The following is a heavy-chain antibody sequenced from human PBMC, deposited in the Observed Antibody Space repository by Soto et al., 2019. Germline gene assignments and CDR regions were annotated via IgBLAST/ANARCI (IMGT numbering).Heavy chain of an antibody. CDR3: ARELLAVAGTSGIAY. J-gene: IGHJ4*02. D-gene: IGHD6-19*01. CDR2: IYYSGST. CDR1: GGSISSYY. Sequence: SETLSLTCTVSGGSISSYYWSWIRQPPGKGLEWIGYIYYSGSTNYNPSLKSRVTISVDTSKNQFSLKLSSVTAADTAVYYCARELLAVAGTSGIAYWGQGTLVTVSS. V-gene: IGHV4-59*01.